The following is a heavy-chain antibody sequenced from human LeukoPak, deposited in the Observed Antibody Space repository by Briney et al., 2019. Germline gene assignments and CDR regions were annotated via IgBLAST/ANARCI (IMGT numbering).Heavy chain of an antibody. J-gene: IGHJ4*02. V-gene: IGHV4-61*01. D-gene: IGHD3-9*01. CDR3: ARDVRTINVLTGYYRPYYFDY. CDR2: IYHTGST. CDR1: GGSVSSGSYY. Sequence: SETLSLTCTVSGGSVSSGSYYWSWIRQPPGKGLEWIGHIYHTGSTNYNPSLKSRVTISLDASKNQFSLKLTSVSAADTAVYYCARDVRTINVLTGYYRPYYFDYWGQGTLVTVSS.